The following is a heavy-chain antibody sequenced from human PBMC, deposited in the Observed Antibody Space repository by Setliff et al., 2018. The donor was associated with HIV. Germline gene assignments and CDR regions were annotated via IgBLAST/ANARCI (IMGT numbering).Heavy chain of an antibody. CDR2: IYHSGSS. CDR3: ARTDIEAGHNHFDY. V-gene: IGHV4-38-2*01. D-gene: IGHD5-12*01. Sequence: SETLSLTCAVSGYSISSGYYWGWIRQPPGKGLEWIGNIYHSGSSYSNPSLRSRITISIDTSKNHFSLKLRSVTAADTAVYYCARTDIEAGHNHFDYWGQGTLVTVSS. J-gene: IGHJ4*02. CDR1: GYSISSGYY.